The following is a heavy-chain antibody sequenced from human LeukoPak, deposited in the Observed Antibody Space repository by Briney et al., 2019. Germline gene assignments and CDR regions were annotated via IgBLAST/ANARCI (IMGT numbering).Heavy chain of an antibody. Sequence: SETLSLTCTVSGGSISSYYWSWIRQPPGKGLEWIGYIYYSGSTNYNPSLKSRVTISVDTSKNQFSLKLSSVTAADTAVYYCARFQYMVRGGYFDYWGQGTLVTVSS. CDR2: IYYSGST. CDR1: GGSISSYY. D-gene: IGHD3-10*01. CDR3: ARFQYMVRGGYFDY. V-gene: IGHV4-59*01. J-gene: IGHJ4*02.